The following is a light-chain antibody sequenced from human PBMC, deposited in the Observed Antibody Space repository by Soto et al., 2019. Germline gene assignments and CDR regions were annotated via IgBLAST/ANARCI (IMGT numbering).Light chain of an antibody. Sequence: QSALTQPRSVSGSPGQSVTISCTGTSSDVGGYNYVSWYQQHPGKAPKLMIYDVSKRPSGVPDRFSGSKSGNTASLTISGLQDEDEAEYDCCSYAGSDTTVVFGGGTKLTVL. CDR1: SSDVGGYNY. J-gene: IGLJ2*01. V-gene: IGLV2-11*01. CDR2: DVS. CDR3: CSYAGSDTTVV.